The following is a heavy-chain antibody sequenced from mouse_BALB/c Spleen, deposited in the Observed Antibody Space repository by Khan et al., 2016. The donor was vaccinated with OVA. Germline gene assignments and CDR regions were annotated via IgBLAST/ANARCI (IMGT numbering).Heavy chain of an antibody. CDR2: IWGGGST. D-gene: IGHD4-1*01. V-gene: IGHV2-6-5*01. CDR1: GFSLTDHG. CDR3: GKPRWDPYYDMDY. Sequence: VQLQESGPGLVAPSQSLSITCTVSGFSLTDHGVSWIRQPPGKGLEWLGVIWGGGSTYYNSVLKSRLSISKDNSKSQVFLKMNRLRTNDTAVYYCGKPRWDPYYDMDYWGQGTSVTVSS. J-gene: IGHJ4*01.